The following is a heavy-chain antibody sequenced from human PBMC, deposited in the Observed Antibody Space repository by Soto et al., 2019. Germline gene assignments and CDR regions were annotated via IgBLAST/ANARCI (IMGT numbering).Heavy chain of an antibody. CDR3: ARAYYDFWSGYYRQPYYYYGMDV. V-gene: IGHV1-8*01. J-gene: IGHJ6*02. Sequence: ASVKVSCKASGYTFTSYDINWVRQATGQGLEWMGWMNPNSGNTGYAQKFQGRVTMTRNTSISTAYMELSSLRSEDTAVYYCARAYYDFWSGYYRQPYYYYGMDVWGQGTTVTVSS. CDR1: GYTFTSYD. D-gene: IGHD3-3*01. CDR2: MNPNSGNT.